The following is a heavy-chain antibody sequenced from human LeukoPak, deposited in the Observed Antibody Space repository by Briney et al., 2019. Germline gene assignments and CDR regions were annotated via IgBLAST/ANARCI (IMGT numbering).Heavy chain of an antibody. J-gene: IGHJ6*02. D-gene: IGHD4-23*01. CDR2: MNPNSGNT. CDR3: ARELPNYGGLLPSYYYYGMDV. CDR1: GYTFTSYD. V-gene: IGHV1-8*01. Sequence: ASVKVSCKASGYTFTSYDIDWVRQATGQGLEWMGWMNPNSGNTGYAQKFQGRVTMTRDTSTSTAHIELRRVRSEDTPVFYCARELPNYGGLLPSYYYYGMDVWGQGTTVTVSS.